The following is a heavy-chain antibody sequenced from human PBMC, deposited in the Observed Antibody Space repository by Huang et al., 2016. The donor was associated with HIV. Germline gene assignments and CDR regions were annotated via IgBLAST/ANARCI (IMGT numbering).Heavy chain of an antibody. CDR1: GFSFSTYG. D-gene: IGHD1-26*01. J-gene: IGHJ4*02. CDR3: AKDGADEEWDIDY. V-gene: IGHV3-30*18. Sequence: VQLVESGGGVVQPGRSLRLACGASGFSFSTYGLHGVHQAPGKGLELVSVKSYDGSNKYYAHSVKGRFTISRDTSENKVYLQMNSLRHEDTAVYYCAKDGADEEWDIDYWGQGTLVTVSS. CDR2: KSYDGSNK.